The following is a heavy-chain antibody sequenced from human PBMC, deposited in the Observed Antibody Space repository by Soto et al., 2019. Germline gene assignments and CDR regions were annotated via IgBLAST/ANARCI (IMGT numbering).Heavy chain of an antibody. CDR2: IYPGDSDT. D-gene: IGHD6-13*01. V-gene: IGHV5-51*01. J-gene: IGHJ4*02. CDR1: GYRFTTYW. CDR3: ARRDSSSGHITD. Sequence: SGESLKISCKGSGYRFTTYWIVWVRQMPGKGLEWMGIIYPGDSDTTYSPSFQGQVTISVDKSITTAYLQWSSLKASDTAIYYCARRDSSSGHITDWGQGTLVTVSS.